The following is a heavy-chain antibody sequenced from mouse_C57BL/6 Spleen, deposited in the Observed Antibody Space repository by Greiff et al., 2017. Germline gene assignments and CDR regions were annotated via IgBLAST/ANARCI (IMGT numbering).Heavy chain of an antibody. D-gene: IGHD2-2*01. CDR3: AGYDEDRFAY. CDR2: IDPSYSYT. V-gene: IGHV1-69*01. Sequence: QVQLQQPGAELVMPGASVKLSCKASGYTFTSYWMHWVKQRPGQGLEWIGEIDPSYSYTNYNQKFKGKSTLTVDKSSSTAYMQLSSLTSEDSAVYYCAGYDEDRFAYWGQGTLVTVSA. CDR1: GYTFTSYW. J-gene: IGHJ3*01.